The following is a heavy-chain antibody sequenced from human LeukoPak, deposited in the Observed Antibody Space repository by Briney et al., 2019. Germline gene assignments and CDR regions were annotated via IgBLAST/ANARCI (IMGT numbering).Heavy chain of an antibody. V-gene: IGHV4-61*02. D-gene: IGHD4-23*01. CDR2: IYTSGST. CDR3: ATSRKGGGYWYFDL. J-gene: IGHJ2*01. CDR1: GGSISSGSYY. Sequence: SENLSLTCTVSGGSISSGSYYWSWIRQPAGKGLEWIGRIYTSGSTNYNPSLKSRVTISIDTSKNQFSLKLSSVTAADTAVYYCATSRKGGGYWYFDLWGRGTLVTVSS.